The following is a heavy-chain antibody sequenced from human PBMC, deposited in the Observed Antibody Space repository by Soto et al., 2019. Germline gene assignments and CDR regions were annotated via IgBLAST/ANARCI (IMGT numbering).Heavy chain of an antibody. J-gene: IGHJ4*02. CDR1: GYTFSGSV. Sequence: QVQLVQSGAEVKKPEASVKVSCKASGYTFSGSVMHWVRQAPGQELEWMGWINADNGNTKYSQKFQGRLTTTWDTSASTPYMESSSLQSEDTAIYYCASEIDATTATSLDYWGQGTLVTVSS. CDR3: ASEIDATTATSLDY. V-gene: IGHV1-3*01. CDR2: INADNGNT. D-gene: IGHD4-17*01.